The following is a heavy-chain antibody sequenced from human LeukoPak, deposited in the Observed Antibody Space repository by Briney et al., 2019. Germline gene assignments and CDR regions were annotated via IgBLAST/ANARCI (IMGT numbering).Heavy chain of an antibody. D-gene: IGHD2-15*01. CDR2: ISAYNGNT. V-gene: IGHV1-18*01. CDR3: ARDKGRYCSGGSCYSGYDY. CDR1: GYTFTSYG. J-gene: IGHJ4*02. Sequence: ASVKVSCKASGYTFTSYGISWVRQAPGQGLEWMGWISAYNGNTNYAQKLQGRVTMTTDTSTSTAYMELRSLRSDDTAVYYCARDKGRYCSGGSCYSGYDYWGQGTLVTASS.